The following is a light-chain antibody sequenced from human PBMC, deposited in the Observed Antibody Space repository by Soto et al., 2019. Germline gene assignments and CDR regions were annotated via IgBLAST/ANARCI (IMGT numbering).Light chain of an antibody. CDR2: KAS. Sequence: DIQMTQSPSTLSASVGDRVTITCRASQSISTWLAWYQQKPGKAPNLLIYKASTLEGGVPSRFSGSGSGTDFTLTISSLQPDDFATYYCQQYYTYPGTFGQGTKVEI. CDR3: QQYYTYPGT. CDR1: QSISTW. J-gene: IGKJ1*01. V-gene: IGKV1-5*03.